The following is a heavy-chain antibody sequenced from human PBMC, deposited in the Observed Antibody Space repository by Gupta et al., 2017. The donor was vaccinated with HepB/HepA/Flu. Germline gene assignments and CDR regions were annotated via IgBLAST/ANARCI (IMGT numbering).Heavy chain of an antibody. J-gene: IGHJ5*02. CDR3: ARRDYDFWSGYYGEGWFDP. CDR1: GYSFTNYW. V-gene: IGHV5-51*01. Sequence: EVQLVQSGAEVKKPGESLKISCKGSGYSFTNYWIGWVRQMPGKGLEWMGIINPSDSDTRYSPSFQGQVTISADKSSSTAYLQWRSLKASDTAIYYCARRDYDFWSGYYGEGWFDPWGQGTLVTVAS. CDR2: INPSDSDT. D-gene: IGHD3-3*01.